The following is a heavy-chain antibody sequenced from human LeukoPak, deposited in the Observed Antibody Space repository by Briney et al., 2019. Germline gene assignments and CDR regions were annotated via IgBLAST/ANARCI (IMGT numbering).Heavy chain of an antibody. J-gene: IGHJ4*02. V-gene: IGHV3-23*01. D-gene: IGHD6-13*01. CDR1: GGSFSGYY. CDR2: ISGSGGST. CDR3: AKGSASGYSSSWNFDY. Sequence: ETLSLTCTVYGGSFSGYYWSWVRQAPGKGLEWVSAISGSGGSTYYADSVKGRFTISRDNSKNTLYLQMNSLRAEDTAVYYCAKGSASGYSSSWNFDYWGQGTLVTVSS.